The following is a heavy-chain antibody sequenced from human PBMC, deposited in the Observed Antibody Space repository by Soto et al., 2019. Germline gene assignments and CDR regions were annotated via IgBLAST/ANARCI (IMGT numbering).Heavy chain of an antibody. Sequence: GESLKISCKGSGYSFPTYWIGWVRQMPGKGLEWMGIIDPGDSETKYSTSFKGQVTISADKSINTAYMQWSSLQASDTAMYYCARLGQGGYVQGMDVWGQGTTVTVSS. CDR1: GYSFPTYW. CDR2: IDPGDSET. J-gene: IGHJ6*02. D-gene: IGHD5-12*01. V-gene: IGHV5-51*01. CDR3: ARLGQGGYVQGMDV.